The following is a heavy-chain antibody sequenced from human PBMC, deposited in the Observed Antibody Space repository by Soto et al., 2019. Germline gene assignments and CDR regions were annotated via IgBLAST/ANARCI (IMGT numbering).Heavy chain of an antibody. CDR1: GFTVSSNY. CDR2: IYSGGST. Sequence: GGSLRLSCLASGFTVSSNYMSWFRQAPGKGLEWVSVIYSGGSTYYADSVKGRFTISRDNSKNTLYLQMNSLRAEDTAVYYCARDLGLMDYYDSSGYYYGRHAGFDYWGQGTLVTVSS. CDR3: ARDLGLMDYYDSSGYYYGRHAGFDY. D-gene: IGHD3-22*01. V-gene: IGHV3-66*01. J-gene: IGHJ4*02.